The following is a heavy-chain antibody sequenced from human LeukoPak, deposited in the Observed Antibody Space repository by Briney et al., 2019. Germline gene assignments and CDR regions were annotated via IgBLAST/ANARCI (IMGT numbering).Heavy chain of an antibody. CDR2: ISGSGGST. J-gene: IGHJ4*02. V-gene: IGHV3-23*01. Sequence: GGSLRLSCAASGSTFSSYAMSWVRQAPGKGLEWVSAISGSGGSTYYADSVKGRFTISRDNSKNTLYLQMNSLRAEDTAVYYCARVPYDYVWGSYRPSYYFDYWGQGTLVTVSS. D-gene: IGHD3-16*02. CDR3: ARVPYDYVWGSYRPSYYFDY. CDR1: GSTFSSYA.